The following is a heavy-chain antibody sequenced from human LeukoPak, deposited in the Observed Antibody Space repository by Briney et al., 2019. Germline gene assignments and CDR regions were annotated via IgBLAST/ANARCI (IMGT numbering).Heavy chain of an antibody. J-gene: IGHJ4*02. V-gene: IGHV3-21*01. Sequence: GSLRLSCAASGFSFSSYSMNWVRQAPGKGLEWVSSISSSSSYIYYADSVKGRFTISRDNAKNSLYLQMNSLRAEDTAVYYCAREPRGSSSWRTFDYWGQGTLVTVSS. CDR3: AREPRGSSSWRTFDY. CDR1: GFSFSSYS. D-gene: IGHD6-13*01. CDR2: ISSSSSYI.